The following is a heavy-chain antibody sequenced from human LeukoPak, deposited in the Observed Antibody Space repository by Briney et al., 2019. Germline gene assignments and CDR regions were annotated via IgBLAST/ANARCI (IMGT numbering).Heavy chain of an antibody. V-gene: IGHV3-30*18. CDR2: ISYDGSDK. D-gene: IGHD3-22*01. CDR3: AKEGDDSSGYTTYYFDY. Sequence: PGGSLRLSCAASGFTFSSYGMHWVRQAPGKGLEWVAVISYDGSDKYYADSVKGRFTISRDNSKNTLYLQMNSLRAEDTAVYYCAKEGDDSSGYTTYYFDYWGQGTLVTVSS. CDR1: GFTFSSYG. J-gene: IGHJ4*02.